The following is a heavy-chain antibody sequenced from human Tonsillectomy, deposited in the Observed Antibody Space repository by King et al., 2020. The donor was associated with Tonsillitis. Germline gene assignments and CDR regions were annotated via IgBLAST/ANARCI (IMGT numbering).Heavy chain of an antibody. CDR2: INHSGSS. J-gene: IGHJ4*02. V-gene: IGHV4-34*01. CDR3: ARGGGDGYNSY. Sequence: YWSWIRQPPGKGLEWIGEINHSGSSNYNPSLKSRVTISVDTSKNQFSLKLSSVTAADTAVYYCARGGGDGYNSYWGQGTLVTVSS. CDR1: Y. D-gene: IGHD5-24*01.